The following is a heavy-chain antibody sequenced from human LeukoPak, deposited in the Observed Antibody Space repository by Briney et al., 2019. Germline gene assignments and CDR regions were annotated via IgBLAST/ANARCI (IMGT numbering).Heavy chain of an antibody. J-gene: IGHJ4*02. CDR1: GGSISSYY. V-gene: IGHV4-4*07. Sequence: SETLSLTCTFSGGSISSYYWSWIRQPAGKGLEWIGRMHTSGSTNYNPSLKSRVTISVDTSKNQFSLKLSSVTAADTAVYYCARHGNYYGSGSYYWGQGTLVTVSS. CDR3: ARHGNYYGSGSYY. D-gene: IGHD3-10*01. CDR2: MHTSGST.